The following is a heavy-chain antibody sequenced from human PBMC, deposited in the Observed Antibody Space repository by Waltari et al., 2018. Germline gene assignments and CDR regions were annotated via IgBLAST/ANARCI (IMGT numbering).Heavy chain of an antibody. D-gene: IGHD3-22*01. V-gene: IGHV4-59*01. CDR2: IYYSGST. CDR3: ARGGLRGYSFYAFDI. CDR1: GGSISSYY. J-gene: IGHJ3*02. Sequence: QVQLQESGPGLVKPSETLSLTCTVSGGSISSYYWSWIRQPPGKGLEWIGYIYYSGSTNYNPSLKSRVTISVDTSKNQFSLKLSSVTAADTAVYYCARGGLRGYSFYAFDIWGQGTMVTVSS.